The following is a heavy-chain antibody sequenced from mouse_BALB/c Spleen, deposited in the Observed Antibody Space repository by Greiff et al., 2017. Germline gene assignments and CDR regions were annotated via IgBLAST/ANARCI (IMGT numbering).Heavy chain of an antibody. J-gene: IGHJ4*01. CDR3: ARGRDYDVFYAMDY. CDR2: ISSGGST. Sequence: EVKLVESGGGLVKPGGSLKLSCAASGFTFSSYAMSWVRQTPEKRLEWVASISSGGSTYYPDSVKGRFTISRDNARNILYLQMSSLRSEDTAMYYCARGRDYDVFYAMDYWGQGTSVTVSS. D-gene: IGHD2-4*01. CDR1: GFTFSSYA. V-gene: IGHV5-6-5*01.